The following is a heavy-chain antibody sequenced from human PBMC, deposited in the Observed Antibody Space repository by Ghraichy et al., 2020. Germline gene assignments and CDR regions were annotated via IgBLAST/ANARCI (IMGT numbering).Heavy chain of an antibody. D-gene: IGHD3-9*01. CDR3: ARGSPGYYYDILTGYYAP. V-gene: IGHV4-61*01. J-gene: IGHJ5*02. CDR1: GGSVSSGSYY. Sequence: SQTLSLTCTVSGGSVSSGSYYWSWIRQPPGKGLEWIGYIYYSGSTNYNPSLKSRVTISVDTSKNQFSLKLSSVTAADTAVYYCARGSPGYYYDILTGYYAPWGQGTLVTVSS. CDR2: IYYSGST.